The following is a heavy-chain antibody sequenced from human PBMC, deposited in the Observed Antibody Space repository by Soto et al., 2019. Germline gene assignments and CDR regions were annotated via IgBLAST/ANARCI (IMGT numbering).Heavy chain of an antibody. J-gene: IGHJ6*01. CDR3: ARTQYYYDSSGYYYAGDYYYYYGMDV. CDR2: IIPIFGTA. D-gene: IGHD3-22*01. Sequence: QVQLVQSGAEVKKPGYSVKVSCKASGGTFSSYAISWARQAPGQGLEWMGGIIPIFGTANYAQKFQGRVTITADKSTSTAYMELSSLRSEDTAVYYCARTQYYYDSSGYYYAGDYYYYYGMDVW. V-gene: IGHV1-69*06. CDR1: GGTFSSYA.